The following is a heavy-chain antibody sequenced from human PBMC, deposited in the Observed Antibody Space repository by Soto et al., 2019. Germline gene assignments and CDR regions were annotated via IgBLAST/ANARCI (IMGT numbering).Heavy chain of an antibody. V-gene: IGHV3-7*03. J-gene: IGHJ5*02. CDR2: IKPDGSEQ. Sequence: EVKLVESGGGLVQPGGSLRXSXXXXXXXXRXYWMSWVRQAPGKGPEWVANIKPDGSEQYYLDSVKGRFTISRDNAKKSVDLQMNSLRSEDTAVYYCAALPQQAVDDTDFDPWCQGTLVTVSS. D-gene: IGHD6-19*01. CDR1: XXXXRXYW. CDR3: AALPQQAVDDTDFDP.